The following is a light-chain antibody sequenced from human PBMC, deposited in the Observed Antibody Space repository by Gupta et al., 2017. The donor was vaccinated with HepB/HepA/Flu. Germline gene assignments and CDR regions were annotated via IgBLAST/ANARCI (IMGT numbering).Light chain of an antibody. CDR3: QQYNNWPPCS. V-gene: IGKV3-15*01. CDR1: QSVSSN. J-gene: IGKJ2*04. Sequence: EIVITQSPATLSVSTGERATLSCRASQSVSSNLAWYQQKPGQAPRLLIYGASTRATGIPARFSGSGSGTEFTLTISSLQSEDFAVYYCQQYNNWPPCSFGQGTKLEIK. CDR2: GAS.